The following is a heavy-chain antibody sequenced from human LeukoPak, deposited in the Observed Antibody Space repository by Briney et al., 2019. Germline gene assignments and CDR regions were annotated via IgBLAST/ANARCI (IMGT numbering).Heavy chain of an antibody. CDR3: ARAHIVVVPAAMHYYYGMDV. Sequence: ASVKVSCKASGGTFSSYAISWVRQAPGQGLEWMGGIIPIFGTANYAQKFQGRVTITADESTSTAYMELSSLRSEDTAVYYCARAHIVVVPAAMHYYYGMDVWGQGTTVTVSS. D-gene: IGHD2-2*01. CDR1: GGTFSSYA. V-gene: IGHV1-69*13. J-gene: IGHJ6*02. CDR2: IIPIFGTA.